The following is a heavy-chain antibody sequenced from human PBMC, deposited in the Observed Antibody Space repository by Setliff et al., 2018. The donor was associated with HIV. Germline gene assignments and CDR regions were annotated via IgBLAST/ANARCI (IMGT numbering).Heavy chain of an antibody. D-gene: IGHD5-12*01. Sequence: ASVKVSCKPSGYSFTNHYMHWVRQAPGQGLEWMGVINPTGGSTRNAQKFQGRVAMTRDTSTSTVYMELSSLRSEDTAVYYCASAGAWQRNALDIWGQGTMVTVS. CDR3: ASAGAWQRNALDI. V-gene: IGHV1-46*01. CDR2: INPTGGST. J-gene: IGHJ3*02. CDR1: GYSFTNHY.